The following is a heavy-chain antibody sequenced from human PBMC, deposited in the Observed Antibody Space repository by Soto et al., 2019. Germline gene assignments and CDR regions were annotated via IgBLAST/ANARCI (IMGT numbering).Heavy chain of an antibody. CDR3: ARKLEMAANYYYYYGMDV. CDR2: IIPIFGTA. Sequence: QVQLVQSGAEVKKPGSSVKVSCKASGGTFSSYAISWVRQAPGQGLEWMGGIIPIFGTANYAQKFQGRVTIPADESTSTAYMELSSLRSEDTAVYYCARKLEMAANYYYYYGMDVWGQGTTVTVSS. CDR1: GGTFSSYA. J-gene: IGHJ6*02. D-gene: IGHD3-3*01. V-gene: IGHV1-69*01.